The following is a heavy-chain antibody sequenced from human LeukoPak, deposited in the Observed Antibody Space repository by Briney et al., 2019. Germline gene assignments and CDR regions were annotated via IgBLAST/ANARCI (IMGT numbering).Heavy chain of an antibody. CDR1: GGSISSGGYY. CDR3: ARTNGPSGSFYFDY. D-gene: IGHD1-26*01. J-gene: IGHJ4*02. CDR2: LSPSEST. Sequence: SETLSLTCTVSGGSISSGGYYWSWIRQPPGRGLEWIGYLSPSESTYYNPSLKSRVTISVDRSKNQFPLNLSSVTAADTAVYYCARTNGPSGSFYFDYWGQGTLVTVSS. V-gene: IGHV4-30-2*01.